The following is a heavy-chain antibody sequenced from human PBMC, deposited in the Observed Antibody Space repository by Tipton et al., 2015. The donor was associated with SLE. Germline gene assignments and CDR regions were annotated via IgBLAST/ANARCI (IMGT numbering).Heavy chain of an antibody. CDR1: GDSISSRSYY. V-gene: IGHV4-39*07. CDR3: TRIGLVRAAADP. J-gene: IGHJ5*02. CDR2: TSYSGRT. D-gene: IGHD6-13*01. Sequence: TLSLTCTASGDSISSRSYYWGWIRQSPGKGLEWIGSTSYSGRTIYNPSLTGRVTISSDTSKNQFYLNLRSVTAADTAMYYCTRIGLVRAAADPWGQGTLVTVSS.